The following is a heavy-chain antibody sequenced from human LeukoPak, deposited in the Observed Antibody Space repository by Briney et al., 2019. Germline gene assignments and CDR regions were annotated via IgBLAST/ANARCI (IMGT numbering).Heavy chain of an antibody. J-gene: IGHJ5*02. CDR1: GASITTYS. CDR3: ARDQGVQGGSAPNWFDP. CDR2: FSLGGSGTT. D-gene: IGHD3-16*01. V-gene: IGHV4-59*12. Sequence: SETLSLTCIVSGASITTYSWNWLRQSPGKGLEWIGYFSLGGSGTTSYTSSLKSRVTISRDTSKNQLSLKLSSVTAADTAVYYCARDQGVQGGSAPNWFDPWGQGTLVTVSS.